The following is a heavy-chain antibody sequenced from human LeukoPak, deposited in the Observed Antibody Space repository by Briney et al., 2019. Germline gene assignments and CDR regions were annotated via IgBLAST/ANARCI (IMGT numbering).Heavy chain of an antibody. Sequence: AGGSLRLSCAASGFTFSNAWMNWVRQAPGKGLEWVGRIKSKADGGTTDYAAPVKGRFTISRDDSKNTLYPQMNSLKTEATAVYYCTTGRCVGYYYYYGMAVWGQGTTVTVSS. V-gene: IGHV3-15*07. D-gene: IGHD2-15*01. J-gene: IGHJ6*02. CDR1: GFTFSNAW. CDR2: IKSKADGGTT. CDR3: TTGRCVGYYYYYGMAV.